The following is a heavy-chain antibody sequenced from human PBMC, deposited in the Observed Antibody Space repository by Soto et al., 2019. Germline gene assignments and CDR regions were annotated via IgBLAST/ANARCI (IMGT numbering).Heavy chain of an antibody. CDR3: ARDRDDYGSGNYYNRIDF. CDR1: GGIFSTYA. D-gene: IGHD3-10*01. CDR2: IIPIFGTP. V-gene: IGHV1-69*01. J-gene: IGHJ4*02. Sequence: QVQLVQSGAEVKKPGSSVKVSCKASGGIFSTYAISWLRQAPGQGLEWMGGIIPIFGTPNYAQRVQGRVTITADESTSTAYMELSRLGSEDTAVYYCARDRDDYGSGNYYNRIDFWGQGTLVTVSS.